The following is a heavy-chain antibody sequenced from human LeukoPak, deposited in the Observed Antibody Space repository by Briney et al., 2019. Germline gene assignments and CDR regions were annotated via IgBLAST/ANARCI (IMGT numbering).Heavy chain of an antibody. CDR3: ARRLDL. CDR2: INHSGST. CDR1: GGSFSGYY. V-gene: IGHV4-34*01. Sequence: SENLSLTCAVYGGSFSGYYWSWIRQPPGKGLEWIGKINHSGSTNYNPSLKSRVTISVDTSKHQCSLKLISVSAAETAVYFCARRLDLWGRGTLVTVSS. J-gene: IGHJ2*01.